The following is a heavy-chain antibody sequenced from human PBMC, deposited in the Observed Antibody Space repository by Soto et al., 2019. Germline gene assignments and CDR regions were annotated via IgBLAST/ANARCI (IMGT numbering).Heavy chain of an antibody. Sequence: QVHLVQSGAEVKKPGASVRVSCKASGYTFSNYGISWVRQAPGQGLEWMGWISAYSGKTNYAQSRQVRVTMTTDTSTNTAYMELRSLTSDYTAVYYCARTGELRLDSWGQGTLVTVSS. V-gene: IGHV1-18*01. CDR1: GYTFSNYG. J-gene: IGHJ4*02. CDR3: ARTGELRLDS. CDR2: ISAYSGKT. D-gene: IGHD1-7*01.